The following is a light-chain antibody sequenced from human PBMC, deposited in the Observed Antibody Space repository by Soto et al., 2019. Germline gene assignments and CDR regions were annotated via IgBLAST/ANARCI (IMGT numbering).Light chain of an antibody. Sequence: LAHCLRGLTVSQHDRASLPCRASQSVRSNSSALYQQKPGQPPRLLIYDASSRPPGIPDTVSGSGPGTDFTLTVSRLEPEDFAVYYCQQVATFVPGTKVDIK. CDR2: DAS. CDR1: QSVRSNS. V-gene: IGKV3-20*01. CDR3: QQVAT. J-gene: IGKJ3*01.